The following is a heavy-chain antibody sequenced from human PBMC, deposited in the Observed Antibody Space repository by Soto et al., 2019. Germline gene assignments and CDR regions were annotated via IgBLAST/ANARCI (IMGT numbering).Heavy chain of an antibody. CDR2: ISRFSDRT. Sequence: GGSLRLSCSASGFNFNSYTMNWVRQAPGKGLEWVSSISRFSDRTYYADSVKGRFAIFRANAENSVYLQVNSLRAEDTAVYYCARLGASFGDFDYFDYWGQGTPVTVSS. D-gene: IGHD3-10*01. CDR1: GFNFNSYT. V-gene: IGHV3-21*06. J-gene: IGHJ4*02. CDR3: ARLGASFGDFDYFDY.